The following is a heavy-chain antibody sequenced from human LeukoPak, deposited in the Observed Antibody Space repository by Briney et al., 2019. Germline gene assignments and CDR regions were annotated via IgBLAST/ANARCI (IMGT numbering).Heavy chain of an antibody. D-gene: IGHD2-15*01. CDR2: ISAYNGNT. CDR3: ARGYCSGGSCYGGHWFDP. V-gene: IGHV1-18*01. J-gene: IGHJ5*02. Sequence: ASVKVSCKASGYTFTSYGISWVRQAPGQGLEWMGWISAYNGNTNYAQKLQGRVAMTTGTSTSTAYMELRSLRSDDTAVYYCARGYCSGGSCYGGHWFDPWGQGTLVTVSS. CDR1: GYTFTSYG.